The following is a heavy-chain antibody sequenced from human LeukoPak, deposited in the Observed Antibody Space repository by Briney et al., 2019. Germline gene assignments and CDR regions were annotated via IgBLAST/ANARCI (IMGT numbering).Heavy chain of an antibody. CDR3: ARLTGPTSYFDY. CDR1: GGSISSTSYY. CDR2: IYSSGST. Sequence: SETLSLTCVVSGGSISSTSYYWGWIRQPPGKGLEWIGSIYSSGSTFYNPSLKSRVTISVDTSKKQFSVKMSSVTAADTAVYYCARLTGPTSYFDYWGQGTLVTVSS. J-gene: IGHJ4*02. D-gene: IGHD7-27*01. V-gene: IGHV4-39*07.